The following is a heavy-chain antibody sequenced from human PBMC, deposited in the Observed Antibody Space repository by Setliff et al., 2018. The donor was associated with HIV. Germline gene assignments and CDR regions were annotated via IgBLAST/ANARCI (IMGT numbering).Heavy chain of an antibody. J-gene: IGHJ4*01. D-gene: IGHD2-15*01. Sequence: ASVKVSCKASGYSFTAYGISWVRQAPGQGFAWMGWINIDSGHTNFAQKFQDRVTVTTDTSTNTTYMELRGLRSYDTATYYCARVPRGAAGLVRACFYFWGQGTLVTVSS. CDR1: GYSFTAYG. V-gene: IGHV1-18*01. CDR2: INIDSGHT. CDR3: ARVPRGAAGLVRACFYF.